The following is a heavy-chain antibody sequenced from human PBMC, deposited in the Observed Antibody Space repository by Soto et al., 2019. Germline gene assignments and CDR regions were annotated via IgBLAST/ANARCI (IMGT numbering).Heavy chain of an antibody. V-gene: IGHV1-69*13. J-gene: IGHJ4*02. CDR2: IIPIFGTA. CDR3: ARGLTTVVTHLVY. D-gene: IGHD4-17*01. Sequence: WASVKVSCKASGGTFSSYAISWVRQAPGQGLEWMGGIIPIFGTANYAQKFQGRVTIIADESTSTAYMELSSLRSEDTAVYYCARGLTTVVTHLVYWGQGTLVTVSS. CDR1: GGTFSSYA.